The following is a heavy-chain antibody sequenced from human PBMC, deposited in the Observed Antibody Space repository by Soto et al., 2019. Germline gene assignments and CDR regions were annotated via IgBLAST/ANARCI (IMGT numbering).Heavy chain of an antibody. Sequence: EVQLLESGGGLVQPGGSLRLSCVSSGFPFSDYGMGWVRQTPGEGLEWVSSINGGGGATYYADSARGRFAVSRDNSKSTLFLQMNSLRVEDTAIYYCARVGRNGYDWGQGTLVTVSS. D-gene: IGHD3-3*01. CDR3: ARVGRNGYD. CDR1: GFPFSDYG. V-gene: IGHV3-23*01. CDR2: INGGGGAT. J-gene: IGHJ4*02.